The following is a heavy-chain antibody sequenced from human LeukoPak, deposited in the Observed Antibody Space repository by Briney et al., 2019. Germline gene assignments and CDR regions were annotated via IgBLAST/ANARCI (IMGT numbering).Heavy chain of an antibody. V-gene: IGHV1-18*04. D-gene: IGHD3-16*02. CDR3: ARDQYDYVWGSYRPYFDY. CDR2: ISPYNGNT. CDR1: GYTFTSYR. J-gene: IGHJ4*02. Sequence: ASVKVSCKASGYTFTSYRISWVRQAPAQGLDWMGSISPYNGNTNYAERLQGRVIMTTDTSTRTAYMELRSLRSDDTDVFYCARDQYDYVWGSYRPYFDYWGQGTLVTVSS.